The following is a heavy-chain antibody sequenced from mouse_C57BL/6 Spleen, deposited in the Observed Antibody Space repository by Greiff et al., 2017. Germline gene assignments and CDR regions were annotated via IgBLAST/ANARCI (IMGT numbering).Heavy chain of an antibody. CDR2: IDPSDSET. J-gene: IGHJ2*01. CDR1: GYTFTSYW. Sequence: VQLQQPGAELVRPGSSVKLSCKASGYTFTSYWMHWVKQRPIQGLEWIGNIDPSDSETHYNQKFKDKATLTVDKSSSTAYMQLSSLTSEDSAVYYCAREGKNYSNYVGYFDYWGQGTTLTVSS. D-gene: IGHD2-5*01. V-gene: IGHV1-52*01. CDR3: AREGKNYSNYVGYFDY.